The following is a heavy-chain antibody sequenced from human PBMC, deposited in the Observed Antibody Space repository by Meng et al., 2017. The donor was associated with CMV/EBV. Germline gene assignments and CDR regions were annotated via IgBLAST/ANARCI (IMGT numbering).Heavy chain of an antibody. Sequence: GFAFGSQTMPWVRQAPGKGLEWVAVISYDGSNKDYAGSVKGRFTISRDNSKNTLYLQMNSLRAEDTAVYYCARSGRYCSSTSCSLQHWGQGTLVTVSS. D-gene: IGHD2-2*01. CDR3: ARSGRYCSSTSCSLQH. CDR1: GFAFGSQT. V-gene: IGHV3-30-3*01. CDR2: ISYDGSNK. J-gene: IGHJ1*01.